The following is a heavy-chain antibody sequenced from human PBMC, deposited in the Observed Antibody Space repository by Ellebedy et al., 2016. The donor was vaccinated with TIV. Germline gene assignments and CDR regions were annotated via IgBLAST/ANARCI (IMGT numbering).Heavy chain of an antibody. CDR1: GYTFTRWD. CDR3: GRGIIEGMDC. J-gene: IGHJ4*02. CDR2: ISPKRGET. Sequence: AASVKVSCKASGYTFTRWDIDWVRQATGQGHEWMGWISPKRGETGYSQKFQGRVTLTRDTSINTAYMELSGLTSDDTAVYYCGRGIIEGMDCWGQGTLVTVSS. V-gene: IGHV1-8*01. D-gene: IGHD2/OR15-2a*01.